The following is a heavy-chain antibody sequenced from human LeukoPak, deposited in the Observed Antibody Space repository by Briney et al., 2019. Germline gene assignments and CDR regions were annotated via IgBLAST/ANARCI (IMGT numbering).Heavy chain of an antibody. V-gene: IGHV1-2*06. CDR3: ARDYSNYYYYYGMDV. CDR2: INPNSGGT. J-gene: IGHJ6*02. CDR1: GYTFTGYY. Sequence: ASVKVSCKASGYTFTGYYMHWVRQAPGQGLEWMGRINPNSGGTNYAQKFQGRVTMTRDTSISTAYMELSRLRSDDTAVYYCARDYSNYYYYYGMDVWGQGTTVTDSS. D-gene: IGHD4-11*01.